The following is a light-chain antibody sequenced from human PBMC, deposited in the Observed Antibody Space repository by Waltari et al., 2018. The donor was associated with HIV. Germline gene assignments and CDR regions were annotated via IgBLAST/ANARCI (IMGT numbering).Light chain of an antibody. CDR3: CSYAGSYTWV. Sequence: QSVLTQPPSVSGAPGQRVTISCPGSSPNIGAGYDVHWYQQLPGTAPKLLIYGNSNRPSGVPDRFSGSKSGNTASLTISGLQAEDEADYYCCSYAGSYTWVFGGGTKLTVL. J-gene: IGLJ3*02. V-gene: IGLV1-40*01. CDR1: SPNIGAGYD. CDR2: GNS.